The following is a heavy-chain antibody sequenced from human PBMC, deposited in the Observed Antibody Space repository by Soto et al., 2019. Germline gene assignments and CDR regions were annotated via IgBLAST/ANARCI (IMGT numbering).Heavy chain of an antibody. CDR1: GYAFSFG. CDR2: ISASDGST. V-gene: IGHV1-18*01. CDR3: ATYYCGSGSYYRFDN. J-gene: IGHJ4*02. Sequence: QLVQSGGEVKKPGASVRVSCKASGYAFSFGFSWVRQAPGQGLEWMGWISASDGSTNSAPKFRGRISMTTDTSTNTAYMDLLSLTSDDTAVYFCATYYCGSGSYYRFDNWGQGTLVTVSS. D-gene: IGHD3-10*01.